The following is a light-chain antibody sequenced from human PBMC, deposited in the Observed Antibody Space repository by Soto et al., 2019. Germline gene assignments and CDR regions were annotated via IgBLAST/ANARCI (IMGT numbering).Light chain of an antibody. V-gene: IGKV1-6*01. J-gene: IGKJ1*01. CDR2: AAS. Sequence: IQMTQSPSSLSASVGDRVTITCRASQGIRSDLAWYQQKPGQVPKLLIYAASRLQSGVPSRFSGSGYGTDFTLTISSLQPEDFATYYCLQYYNFPWAFGQGTKVEIK. CDR1: QGIRSD. CDR3: LQYYNFPWA.